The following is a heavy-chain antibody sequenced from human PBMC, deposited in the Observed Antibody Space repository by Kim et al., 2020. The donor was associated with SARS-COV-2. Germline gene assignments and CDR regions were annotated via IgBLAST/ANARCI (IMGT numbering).Heavy chain of an antibody. CDR3: ARHEIRTEMALHW. J-gene: IGHJ4*02. Sequence: YSPSFQGHVTISADKSISTAYLQWSSLKASDTAMYYCARHEIRTEMALHWWGQGTLVTVSS. D-gene: IGHD1-1*01. V-gene: IGHV5-10-1*01.